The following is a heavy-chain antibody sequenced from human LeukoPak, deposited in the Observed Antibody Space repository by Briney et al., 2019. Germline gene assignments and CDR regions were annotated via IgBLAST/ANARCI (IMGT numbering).Heavy chain of an antibody. CDR1: GYSISFGYY. V-gene: IGHV4-38-2*02. Sequence: PSETLSLTCTVSGYSISFGYYWGWIRQPPGKGLEWIGSIYHSGSTYYNPSLKSRVTTSADTSKNQFSLRLSSVTAADTAVYYCARVTGYMTEDFFDYWGQGTLVTVSS. J-gene: IGHJ4*02. CDR2: IYHSGST. CDR3: ARVTGYMTEDFFDY. D-gene: IGHD6-13*01.